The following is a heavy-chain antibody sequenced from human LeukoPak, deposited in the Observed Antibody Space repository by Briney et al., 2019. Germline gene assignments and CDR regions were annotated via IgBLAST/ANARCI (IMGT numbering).Heavy chain of an antibody. D-gene: IGHD3-10*01. J-gene: IGHJ6*02. V-gene: IGHV3-11*01. Sequence: GSLRLSCAASGFPFSDYYMSWIRQAPGKGLEWVSYISSSGSTIYYADSVKGRFTISRDNAKNSLYLQMNSLRAEDTAVYYCARDTMVRGFIVDYYYGMDVWGQGTTVTVSS. CDR1: GFPFSDYY. CDR2: ISSSGSTI. CDR3: ARDTMVRGFIVDYYYGMDV.